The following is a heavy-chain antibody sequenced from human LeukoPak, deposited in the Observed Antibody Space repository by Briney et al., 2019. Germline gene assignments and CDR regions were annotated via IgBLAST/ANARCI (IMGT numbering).Heavy chain of an antibody. CDR1: GFTFDDYG. J-gene: IGHJ6*03. V-gene: IGHV3-20*04. CDR3: ARGIRYYYYYYMDV. Sequence: GGSLRLSCAASGFTFDDYGMNWVRQAPGKGLEWISGIHWNGDTTNYAASVEGRFTISRDNAKNSLYLQMNSLRAEDTVFYYCARGIRYYYYYYMDVWGKGTTVTVSS. D-gene: IGHD3-9*01. CDR2: IHWNGDTT.